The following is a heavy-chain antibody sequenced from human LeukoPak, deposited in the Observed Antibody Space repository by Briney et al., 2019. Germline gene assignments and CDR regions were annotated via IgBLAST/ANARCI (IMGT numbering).Heavy chain of an antibody. CDR3: ASRGSLPYNWFDP. Sequence: GGTLRLSCATSGLTFSNSGMSWVRQAPGKGLEWVSSIGGSNTNTYYADSVKGRFTISRDNSKSTVSLQMSSLRAEDTAVYYCASRGSLPYNWFDPWGQGTLVTVSS. V-gene: IGHV3-23*01. D-gene: IGHD2-15*01. CDR2: IGGSNTNT. CDR1: GLTFSNSG. J-gene: IGHJ5*02.